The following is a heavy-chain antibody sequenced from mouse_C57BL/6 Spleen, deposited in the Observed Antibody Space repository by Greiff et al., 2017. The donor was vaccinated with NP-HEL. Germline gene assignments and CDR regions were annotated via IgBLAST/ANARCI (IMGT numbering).Heavy chain of an antibody. D-gene: IGHD2-3*01. CDR2: IHPNSGST. V-gene: IGHV1-64*01. Sequence: VQRVESGAELVKPGASVKLSCKASGYTFTSYWMHWVKQRPGQGLEWIGMIHPNSGSTNYNEKFKSKATLTVDKSSSTAYMQLSSLTSEDSAVYYCARFYDGYYVIAYWGQGTLVTVSA. CDR3: ARFYDGYYVIAY. J-gene: IGHJ3*01. CDR1: GYTFTSYW.